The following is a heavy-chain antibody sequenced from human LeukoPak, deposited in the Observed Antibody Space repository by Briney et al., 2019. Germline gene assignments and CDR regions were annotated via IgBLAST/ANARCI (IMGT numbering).Heavy chain of an antibody. CDR2: IYPGDYDT. D-gene: IGHD1-26*01. V-gene: IGHV5-51*01. CDR1: GYSFTSYW. J-gene: IGHJ4*02. Sequence: GESLKISCKGSGYSFTSYWIGWARQMPGKGVEWMGMIYPGDYDTRYSPSFQGQVTISADKSISTAYLQWSSPKASHTAMYYCARPGPSPSWEIDYWGQGTLVTVSS. CDR3: ARPGPSPSWEIDY.